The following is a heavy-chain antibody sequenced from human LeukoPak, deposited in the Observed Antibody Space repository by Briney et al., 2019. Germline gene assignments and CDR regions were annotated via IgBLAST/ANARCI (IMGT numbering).Heavy chain of an antibody. CDR1: GGSISSYY. CDR3: ARADSGYASFDT. D-gene: IGHD5-12*01. J-gene: IGHJ5*02. V-gene: IGHV4-59*01. CDR2: IYYSGST. Sequence: KPSETLSLTCTVSGGSISSYYWSWIRQPPGKGLEWIGNIYYSGSTNYNPSLKGRVALSVDTSKNQFSVNLTSVTAADTAVYYCARADSGYASFDTWGQGVLVTVSS.